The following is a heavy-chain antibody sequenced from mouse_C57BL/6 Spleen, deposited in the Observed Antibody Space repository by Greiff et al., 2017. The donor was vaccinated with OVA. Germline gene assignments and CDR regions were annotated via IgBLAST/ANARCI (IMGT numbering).Heavy chain of an antibody. CDR2: ISSGSSTI. D-gene: IGHD2-2*01. Sequence: DVHLVESGGGLVKPGGSLKLSCAASGFTFSDYGMHWVRQAPEKGLEWVAYISSGSSTIYYADTVKGRFTISRDNAKNTLFLQMTSLRSEDTAMYYCASTMVTTKGAYYAMDYWGQGTSVTVSS. J-gene: IGHJ4*01. CDR3: ASTMVTTKGAYYAMDY. CDR1: GFTFSDYG. V-gene: IGHV5-17*01.